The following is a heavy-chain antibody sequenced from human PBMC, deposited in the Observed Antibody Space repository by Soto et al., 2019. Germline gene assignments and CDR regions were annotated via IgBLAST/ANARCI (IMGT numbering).Heavy chain of an antibody. CDR3: VRQSMVVAAATRDDN. CDR2: ISSDGSST. J-gene: IGHJ4*02. D-gene: IGHD2-15*01. CDR1: GLTFSSYG. Sequence: EVQLVESGVGLVQPGGSLRLSCAASGLTFSSYGMNWVRQAPGKGLVWVSRISSDGSSTSYADSVNGRFTITRDNAKNTLYLQTNTLRAAAMAVYYSVRQSMVVAAATRDDNWGQGTLVTVSS. V-gene: IGHV3-74*01.